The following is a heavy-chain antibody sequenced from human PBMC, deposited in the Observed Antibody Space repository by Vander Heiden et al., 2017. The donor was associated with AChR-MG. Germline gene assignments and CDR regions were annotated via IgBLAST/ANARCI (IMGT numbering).Heavy chain of an antibody. V-gene: IGHV3-7*01. CDR1: GFTFSSYW. J-gene: IGHJ4*02. Sequence: VQLVESGGGLVQPGGSLRLSCAASGFTFSSYWMSWVRQAPGKGLEWVANIKEDGTENNFVDSVKGRFSISRDNTKNSLYLQMNSPRAEDTAVYYCARDSYTGSYEVWGQGTLVTVSS. CDR3: ARDSYTGSYEV. CDR2: IKEDGTEN. D-gene: IGHD3-10*01.